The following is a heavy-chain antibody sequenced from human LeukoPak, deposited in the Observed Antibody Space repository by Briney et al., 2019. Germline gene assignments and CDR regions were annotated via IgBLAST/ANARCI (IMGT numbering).Heavy chain of an antibody. CDR2: TYFRSKWYN. D-gene: IGHD6-19*01. CDR1: GDSVSTNIAA. J-gene: IGHJ5*01. Sequence: SQTLSLTCAISGDSVSTNIAAWNWIRQSPSRGLEWLGRTYFRSKWYNDYAVSVKSRITINPDTSRNQFSLHLNFVTPEDTAVYYCARGAVAHYDSWGQGTLVTVSS. V-gene: IGHV6-1*01. CDR3: ARGAVAHYDS.